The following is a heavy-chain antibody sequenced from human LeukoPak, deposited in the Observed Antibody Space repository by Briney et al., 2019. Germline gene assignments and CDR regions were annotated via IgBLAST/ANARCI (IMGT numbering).Heavy chain of an antibody. V-gene: IGHV3-48*02. D-gene: IGHD1-7*01. CDR3: ARDPTTFSNYYGMDV. CDR2: ISSSSRVL. J-gene: IGHJ6*02. CDR1: GFTFSFYS. Sequence: GGSLRLSCAASGFTFSFYSLNWVRQAPGKGLEWLSYISSSSRVLHYADSVKGRFTISRDNAKNSLYLQMNSLRDEDTAVYYCARDPTTFSNYYGMDVWGQGTTVTVSS.